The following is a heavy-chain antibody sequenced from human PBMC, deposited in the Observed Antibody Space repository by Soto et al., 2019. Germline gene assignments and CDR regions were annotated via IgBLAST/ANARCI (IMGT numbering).Heavy chain of an antibody. CDR2: ISTYNGNT. CDR1: GYTFTSYG. Sequence: ASVKVSCKASGYTFTSYGISWVRQAPGQGLEWMGWISTYNGNTNYAQKLQGRVTMTTDTSTSTAYMELRSLRSDDTAVYYCARESSGWYVYAYWGQGTLVTVSS. J-gene: IGHJ4*02. CDR3: ARESSGWYVYAY. V-gene: IGHV1-18*01. D-gene: IGHD6-19*01.